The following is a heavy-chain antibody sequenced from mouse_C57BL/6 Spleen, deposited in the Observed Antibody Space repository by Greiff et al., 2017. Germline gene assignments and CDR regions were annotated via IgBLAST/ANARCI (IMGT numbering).Heavy chain of an antibody. V-gene: IGHV1-72*01. D-gene: IGHD2-1*01. CDR1: GYNFTSYW. J-gene: IGHJ1*03. Sequence: VQLQQPGAELVKPGASVTLSCKASGYNFTSYWLHWVKQRPGRGLEWIGRIDPNSGGTKDKEKVKSQATLTVDKPASTASVQLSSLTSEDSAVYYCARSGGNYVLKGYFDVWGTGTTVTVSS. CDR3: ARSGGNYVLKGYFDV. CDR2: IDPNSGGT.